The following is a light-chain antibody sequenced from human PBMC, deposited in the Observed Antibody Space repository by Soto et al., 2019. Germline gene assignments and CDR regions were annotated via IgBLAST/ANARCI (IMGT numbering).Light chain of an antibody. Sequence: EIVLTQSPGTLSLSPGERATLYCRASQSVSSSYLAWYQQKPGQAPRLLIYGASSRATGIPDRFSGSGSGTDFTLTISRLEPEDFAVYYCQQYGSSPGFGGGTKVEIK. CDR1: QSVSSSY. CDR2: GAS. V-gene: IGKV3-20*01. CDR3: QQYGSSPG. J-gene: IGKJ4*01.